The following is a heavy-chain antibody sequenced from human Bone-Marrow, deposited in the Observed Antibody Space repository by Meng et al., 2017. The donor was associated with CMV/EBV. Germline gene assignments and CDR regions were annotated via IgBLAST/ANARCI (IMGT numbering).Heavy chain of an antibody. CDR2: ISYDGSNK. D-gene: IGHD6-13*01. Sequence: GESLKISCAASGFTFSSYAMHWVRQAPGKGLEWVAVISYDGSNKYYADSVKGRFTISRDNSKNTLYLQMNSLRAEDTAVYYCAREYSSSWTRGYYYYGMDVWGQGTTVTVSS. CDR1: GFTFSSYA. J-gene: IGHJ6*02. CDR3: AREYSSSWTRGYYYYGMDV. V-gene: IGHV3-30-3*01.